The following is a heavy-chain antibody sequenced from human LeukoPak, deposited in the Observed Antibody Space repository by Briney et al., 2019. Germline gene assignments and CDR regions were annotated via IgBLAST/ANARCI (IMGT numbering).Heavy chain of an antibody. J-gene: IGHJ4*02. CDR2: IYYSGST. CDR3: ARGYDSSGYYYGNFDY. CDR1: GGSTSSYY. Sequence: SETLSLTCTVSGGSTSSYYWSWIRQPPGKGLEWIGYIYYSGSTNYNPSLKSRVTISVDMSKNQFSLKLSSVTAADTAVYYCARGYDSSGYYYGNFDYWGQGTLVTVSS. V-gene: IGHV4-59*01. D-gene: IGHD3-22*01.